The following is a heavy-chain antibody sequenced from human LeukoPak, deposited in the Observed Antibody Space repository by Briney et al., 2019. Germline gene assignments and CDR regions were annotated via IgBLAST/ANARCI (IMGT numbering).Heavy chain of an antibody. J-gene: IGHJ6*02. CDR1: GFTVSSNY. CDR3: ARVTRVYGMDV. V-gene: IGHV3-53*01. CDR2: IYSGGST. Sequence: GGSLRLSCAASGFTVSSNYMSWVRQAPGKGLEWVSVIYSGGSTYYADSVKGRFTISRDNSKNTLYLQMNSLRAEDTAVYYCARVTRVYGMDVWGQGTTVTVPS.